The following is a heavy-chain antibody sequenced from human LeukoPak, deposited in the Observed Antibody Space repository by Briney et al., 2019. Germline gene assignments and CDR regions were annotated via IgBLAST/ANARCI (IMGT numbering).Heavy chain of an antibody. Sequence: PSETLSPTCTVSGGSISSSVYYWGWIRQPPGKGLEWIGGVYYSGSTSGTTYYNTSLESRVTISVDTSQSQFSLKLSSVTAADTAVYYCARHGGRYNWSPSDWGQGALVTVSS. CDR1: GGSISSSVYY. J-gene: IGHJ4*02. D-gene: IGHD1-20*01. V-gene: IGHV4-39*01. CDR2: VYYSGSTSGTT. CDR3: ARHGGRYNWSPSD.